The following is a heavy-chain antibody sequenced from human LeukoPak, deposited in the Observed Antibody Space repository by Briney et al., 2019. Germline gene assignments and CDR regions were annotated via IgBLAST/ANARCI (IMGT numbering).Heavy chain of an antibody. CDR3: AKWGDYDVLTGYYVSDY. D-gene: IGHD3-9*01. CDR2: ITGNGGNT. V-gene: IGHV3-23*01. J-gene: IGHJ4*02. Sequence: GGSLRLSCAASGFTFSNYAMSWVRQAPGKGLEWVSAITGNGGNTYYADSVKGRFTISRDNCKNTVFLQMNSLRAEETAVYYCAKWGDYDVLTGYYVSDYWGQGTLVTVSS. CDR1: GFTFSNYA.